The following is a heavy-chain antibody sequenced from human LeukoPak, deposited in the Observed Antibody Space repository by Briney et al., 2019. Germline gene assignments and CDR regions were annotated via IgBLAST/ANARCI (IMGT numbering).Heavy chain of an antibody. CDR1: GYTFTGYY. CDR2: INPNSGGT. CDR3: AREYSGSYGAWFDP. V-gene: IGHV1-2*02. D-gene: IGHD1-26*01. Sequence: ASVKVSCKASGYTFTGYYMHWVRQAPGQGLEWMGWINPNSGGTNYAQKFQGRVTMTRDTSISTAYMELSRLRSDDTAVYYCAREYSGSYGAWFDPWGQGTLVTVSS. J-gene: IGHJ5*02.